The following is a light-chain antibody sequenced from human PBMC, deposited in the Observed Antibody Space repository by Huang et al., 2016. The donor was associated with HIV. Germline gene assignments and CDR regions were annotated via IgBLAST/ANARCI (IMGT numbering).Light chain of an antibody. Sequence: DIVMTQSPDSLAVSPGERATINCKSSQTVLYSLNKKTYLAWFQQKPGRPPRLLIYWATTRESGVPDRFSGSGSVTDFTLTINNLQAEDVAVYFCLQYYSVPQTFGHGTKVEIK. V-gene: IGKV4-1*01. CDR3: LQYYSVPQT. CDR1: QTVLYSLNKKTY. CDR2: WAT. J-gene: IGKJ1*01.